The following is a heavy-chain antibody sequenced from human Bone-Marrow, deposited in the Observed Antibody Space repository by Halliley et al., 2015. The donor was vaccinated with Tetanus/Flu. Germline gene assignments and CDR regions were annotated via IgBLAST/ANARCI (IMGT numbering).Heavy chain of an antibody. J-gene: IGHJ4*02. CDR2: ISAYSRNT. Sequence: QLVQSGAEVKKPGASVKVSCKASAYMFTSYGISWVRQAPGQGLEWMGWISAYSRNTNYAQNLQGRVTMTTDTSTGTAYMELRSLGSDDTAVYYCARAPSMVRGVVFYLRSWGQGTLVTVSS. D-gene: IGHD3-10*01. CDR1: AYMFTSYG. V-gene: IGHV1-18*01. CDR3: ARAPSMVRGVVFYLRS.